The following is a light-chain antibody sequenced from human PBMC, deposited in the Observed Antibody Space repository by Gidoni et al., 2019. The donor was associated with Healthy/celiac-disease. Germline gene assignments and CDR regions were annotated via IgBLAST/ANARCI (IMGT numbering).Light chain of an antibody. J-gene: IGKJ4*01. Sequence: DIQLTQSPSFLSASVGDRVTITCRASQGISSYLAWYQQKPGKAPKLLIYAASTLQSGVPSRLRGSGSGTEFTLTISSLQPEDFATYYCQQLNSYLSTFGGGTKVEIK. V-gene: IGKV1-9*01. CDR1: QGISSY. CDR3: QQLNSYLST. CDR2: AAS.